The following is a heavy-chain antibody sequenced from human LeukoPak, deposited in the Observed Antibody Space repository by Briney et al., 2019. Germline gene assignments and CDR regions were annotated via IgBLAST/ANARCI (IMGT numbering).Heavy chain of an antibody. CDR2: INSDGSST. Sequence: LPGGSLRLSCAASGFTFSSYWMHWVRHAPGKGLVWVSRINSDGSSTSYADSVKGRFTISRDNAKNTLYLQMNSLRAEDTAVYYCAFSLGYYYYYMDVWGKGTTVTVSS. J-gene: IGHJ6*03. V-gene: IGHV3-74*01. CDR1: GFTFSSYW. CDR3: AFSLGYYYYYMDV. D-gene: IGHD3-16*01.